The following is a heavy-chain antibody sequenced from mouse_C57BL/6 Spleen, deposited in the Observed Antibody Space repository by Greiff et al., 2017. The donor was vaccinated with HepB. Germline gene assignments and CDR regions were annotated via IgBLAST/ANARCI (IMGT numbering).Heavy chain of an antibody. D-gene: IGHD4-1*01. J-gene: IGHJ2*01. CDR1: GFTFSDYY. Sequence: EVQRVESEGGLVQPGSSMKLSCTASGFTFSDYYMAWVRQVPEKGLEWVANINYDGSSTYYLDSLKSRFIISRDNAKNILYLQMSRLTSEDTATYYCARDSGYYFDYWGQGTTLTVSS. CDR3: ARDSGYYFDY. V-gene: IGHV5-16*01. CDR2: INYDGSST.